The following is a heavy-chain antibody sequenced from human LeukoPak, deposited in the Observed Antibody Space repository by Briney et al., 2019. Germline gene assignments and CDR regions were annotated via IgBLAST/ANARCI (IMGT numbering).Heavy chain of an antibody. CDR3: ARDRRSDTYYYDSSGYYYFDY. CDR1: GYTFTSYG. V-gene: IGHV1-69*13. D-gene: IGHD3-22*01. Sequence: SVKVSCKASGYTFTSYGISWVRQAPGQGLEWMGGIIPIFGTANYAQKFQGRVTITADESTSTAYMELSSLRSEDTAVYYCARDRRSDTYYYDSSGYYYFDYWGQGTLVTVSS. J-gene: IGHJ4*02. CDR2: IIPIFGTA.